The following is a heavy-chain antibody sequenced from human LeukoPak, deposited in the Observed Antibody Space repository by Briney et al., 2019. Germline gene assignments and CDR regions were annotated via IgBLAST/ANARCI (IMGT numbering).Heavy chain of an antibody. CDR2: IYHSGST. CDR3: ARSLPLLWFGEYAFDI. CDR1: GGSISSSNW. D-gene: IGHD3-10*01. Sequence: SETLSLTCAVSGGSISSSNWWSWVRQPPGKGLEWIGEIYHSGSTNYNPSLKSRVTISVDKSKNQFSLKLSSVTAADTAVYYCARSLPLLWFGEYAFDIWGQGTMVTVSS. J-gene: IGHJ3*02. V-gene: IGHV4-4*02.